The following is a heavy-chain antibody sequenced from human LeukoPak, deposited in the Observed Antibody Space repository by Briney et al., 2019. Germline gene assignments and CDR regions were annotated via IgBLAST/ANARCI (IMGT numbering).Heavy chain of an antibody. CDR3: ARDRRSTLPLTWSAEYFQH. V-gene: IGHV3-7*01. D-gene: IGHD2-2*01. CDR1: GFTFSSYW. Sequence: GGSLRLSCAASGFTFSSYWMSWVRQAPGKGLEWVANIKQDGSEKYYVDSVKGRFTISRDNAKNSLYLQMNSLRAEDTAVYYCARDRRSTLPLTWSAEYFQHWGQGTLVTVSS. J-gene: IGHJ1*01. CDR2: IKQDGSEK.